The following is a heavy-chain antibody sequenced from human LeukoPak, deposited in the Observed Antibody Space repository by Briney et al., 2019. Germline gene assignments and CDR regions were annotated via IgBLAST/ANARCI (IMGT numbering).Heavy chain of an antibody. CDR3: ARGSSRSFDI. D-gene: IGHD3-10*01. Sequence: ASVKVSCKASGYTFTTSDINWVRQAPGQGLQRMGWMNPNSGNAVYAQKFQGRVTMTRSTSINTAYMELSSLRSEDTAVYYCARGSSRSFDIWGLGTMVTVSS. CDR1: GYTFTTSD. CDR2: MNPNSGNA. V-gene: IGHV1-8*01. J-gene: IGHJ3*02.